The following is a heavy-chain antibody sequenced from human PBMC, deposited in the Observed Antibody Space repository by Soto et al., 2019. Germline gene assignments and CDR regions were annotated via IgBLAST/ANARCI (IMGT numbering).Heavy chain of an antibody. CDR3: ARHYTSYYYYGMDV. CDR1: GGSISSSSYY. CDR2: IYYSGST. D-gene: IGHD3-16*01. V-gene: IGHV4-39*01. Sequence: PSETLSLTCTFSGGSISSSSYYLGWIRQPPGKGLEWIGSIYYSGSTYYNPSLKSRVTISVDTSKNQFSLKLSSVTAADTAVYYCARHYTSYYYYGMDVWGQGTTVTVSS. J-gene: IGHJ6*02.